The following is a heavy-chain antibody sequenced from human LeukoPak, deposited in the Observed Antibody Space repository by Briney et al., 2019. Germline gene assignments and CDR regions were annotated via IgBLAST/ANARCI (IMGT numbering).Heavy chain of an antibody. V-gene: IGHV1-69*05. CDR3: ARATSSSWYEYYFDY. CDR1: GGTFSSYA. CDR2: IIPIFGTA. Sequence: GSSVKVSCKASGGTFSSYAISWVRQAPGQGLEWMARIIPIFGTANYAQKFQGRVTITTDESTSTAYMELSSLRSEDTAVYYCARATSSSWYEYYFDYWGPGTLVTVSS. J-gene: IGHJ4*02. D-gene: IGHD6-13*01.